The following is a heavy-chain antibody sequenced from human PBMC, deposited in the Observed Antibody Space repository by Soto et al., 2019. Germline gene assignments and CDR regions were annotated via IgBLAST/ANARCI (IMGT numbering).Heavy chain of an antibody. D-gene: IGHD4-17*01. CDR2: ISSSSSYI. CDR1: GFTFSSYS. V-gene: IGHV3-21*01. J-gene: IGHJ5*02. CDR3: ARDQTTGDWFDA. Sequence: PGGSLRLSCAASGFTFSSYSMNWVRQAPGKGLEWVSSISSSSSYIYYADSVKGRFTISRDNAKNSLYLQMNSLRAEDTDVYYCARDQTTGDWFDAWGQGTLVNVSS.